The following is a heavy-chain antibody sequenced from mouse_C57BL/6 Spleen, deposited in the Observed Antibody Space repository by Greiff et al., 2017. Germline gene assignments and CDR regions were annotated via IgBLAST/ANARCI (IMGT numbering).Heavy chain of an antibody. D-gene: IGHD2-5*01. V-gene: IGHV1-55*01. Sequence: QVQLQQPGAELVKPGASVKMSCKASGYTFTSYWITWVKQRPGQGLEWIGDIYPGRGSTNYNEKFTSKATLTVHTSSSIVDMQLSSLTSEDSAVYYCARYGDSNFAMDYWGQGTSVTVSS. CDR1: GYTFTSYW. CDR3: ARYGDSNFAMDY. CDR2: IYPGRGST. J-gene: IGHJ4*01.